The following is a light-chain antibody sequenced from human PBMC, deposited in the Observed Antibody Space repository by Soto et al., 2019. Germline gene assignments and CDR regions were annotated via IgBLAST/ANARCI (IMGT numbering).Light chain of an antibody. CDR2: DAS. J-gene: IGKJ4*01. Sequence: EIVLTQSPATLSLSPGERATLSCRASQSVSSYLAWYQQKPGQAPRLLIYDASNRATGIPARFSGSGSGTDFTLTISSLEPEDFGVYYCQQRSNWPPLLPFGGGTKVEIK. V-gene: IGKV3-11*01. CDR3: QQRSNWPPLLP. CDR1: QSVSSY.